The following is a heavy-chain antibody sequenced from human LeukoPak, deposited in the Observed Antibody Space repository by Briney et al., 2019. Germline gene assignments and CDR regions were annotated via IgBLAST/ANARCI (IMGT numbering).Heavy chain of an antibody. CDR2: IIPILGIA. CDR1: GYTFTSYY. CDR3: ASTRLTAAGTGYFDY. Sequence: SVKVSCKASGYTFTSYYMHWVRQAPGQGLEWMGRIIPILGIANYAQKFQGRVTITADKSTSTAYMELSSLRSEDTAVYYCASTRLTAAGTGYFDYWGQGTLVTVSS. V-gene: IGHV1-69*02. J-gene: IGHJ4*02. D-gene: IGHD6-13*01.